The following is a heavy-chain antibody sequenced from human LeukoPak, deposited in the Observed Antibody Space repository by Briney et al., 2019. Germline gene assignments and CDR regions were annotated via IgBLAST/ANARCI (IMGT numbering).Heavy chain of an antibody. Sequence: SETLSLTCTVSGGSISTYYWSWIRQPPGKGLEWIGRIYTSGSTNYNPSLKSRVTMSVDTSKNQFSLKLSSVTAADTAVYYCARGYDFWDDFFDYWGQGTLVTVSS. J-gene: IGHJ4*02. CDR2: IYTSGST. V-gene: IGHV4-4*07. D-gene: IGHD3-3*01. CDR1: GGSISTYY. CDR3: ARGYDFWDDFFDY.